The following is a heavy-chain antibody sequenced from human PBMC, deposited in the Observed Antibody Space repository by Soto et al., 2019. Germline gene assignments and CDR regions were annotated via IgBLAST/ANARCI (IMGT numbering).Heavy chain of an antibody. CDR1: GFTFSSYS. D-gene: IGHD3-22*01. V-gene: IGHV3-48*01. Sequence: EVQLVESGGGLVQPGGSLRLSCAASGFTFSSYSMNWVRQAPGKGLEWVSYISSSSSTIYYADSVKGRFTISRDNAKKSLYLQMNSLRAEDTAVYYCARGLYYYDSSGYYWGQGTLVTVSS. CDR2: ISSSSSTI. J-gene: IGHJ4*02. CDR3: ARGLYYYDSSGYY.